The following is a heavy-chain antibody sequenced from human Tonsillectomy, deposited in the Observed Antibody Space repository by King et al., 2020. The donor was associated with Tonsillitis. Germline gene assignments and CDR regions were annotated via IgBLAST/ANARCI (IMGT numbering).Heavy chain of an antibody. CDR3: AGANTVAKY. CDR1: GFSFSSYA. D-gene: IGHD4-23*01. V-gene: IGHV3-23*04. Sequence: VQLVESGGGLVQPGGSLRLSCAASGFSFSSYAMSWVRQSPGKGLDWVSAISGSGGTTYYADSVKCRFTISRDNSQNTLYLQMNSLRADDTAAYYCAGANTVAKYWGQGTLVTVSS. J-gene: IGHJ4*02. CDR2: ISGSGGTT.